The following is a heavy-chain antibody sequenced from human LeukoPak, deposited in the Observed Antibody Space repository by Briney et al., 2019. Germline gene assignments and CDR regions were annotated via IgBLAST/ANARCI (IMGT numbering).Heavy chain of an antibody. D-gene: IGHD6-6*01. J-gene: IGHJ4*02. V-gene: IGHV4-39*01. CDR3: ARRIAGRPGEFDY. CDR1: DGSISSRGYY. Sequence: SETLSLTCNVSDGSISSRGYYWGWIRQPPGKGLEWIGSIYYSGSAFYNPSLKSRVTISVDTSRNQFSLKLSSVTAADTAMYYCARRIAGRPGEFDYWGQGTLVTVSS. CDR2: IYYSGSA.